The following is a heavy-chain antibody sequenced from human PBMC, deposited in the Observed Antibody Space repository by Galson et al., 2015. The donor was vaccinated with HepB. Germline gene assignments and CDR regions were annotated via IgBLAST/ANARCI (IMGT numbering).Heavy chain of an antibody. V-gene: IGHV3-66*01. CDR3: ASSVASGSYYYYYGMDV. J-gene: IGHJ6*02. Sequence: SLRLSCAASGFTVSSNYMSWVRQAPGKGLEWVSVIYSGGSTYYADSVKGRFTISRDNSKNTLYLQMNSLRAEDTAVYYCASSVASGSYYYYYGMDVWGQGTTVTVSS. CDR1: GFTVSSNY. D-gene: IGHD3-10*01. CDR2: IYSGGST.